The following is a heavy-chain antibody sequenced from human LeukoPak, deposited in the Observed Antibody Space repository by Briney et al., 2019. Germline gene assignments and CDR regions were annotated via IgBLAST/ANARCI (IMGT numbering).Heavy chain of an antibody. CDR1: GGSISSSSYY. CDR2: IYYSGST. J-gene: IGHJ5*02. V-gene: IGHV4-39*01. CDR3: ARLGPGRFYSSGLNWFDP. Sequence: PSETLSLTCTVSGGSISSSSYYWGWIRQPPGKGLEWIGSIYYSGSTYYNPSLKSRVTISVDTSKNQFSLKLSSVTAADTAVYYCARLGPGRFYSSGLNWFDPWGQGTLVTVSS. D-gene: IGHD3-22*01.